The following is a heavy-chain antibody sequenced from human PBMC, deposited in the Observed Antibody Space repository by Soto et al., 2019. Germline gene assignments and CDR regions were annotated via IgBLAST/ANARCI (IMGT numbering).Heavy chain of an antibody. J-gene: IGHJ6*02. CDR2: ISYDGSNK. V-gene: IGHV3-30-3*01. CDR3: ARTPDYYYYGMDV. Sequence: QVQLVESGGGVVQPGRSLRLSCAASGFTFSSYAMHWVRQAPGKGLEWVAVISYDGSNKYYADSVKGRFTISRDNSKNTLYLQKNSIRAEDTAVYYCARTPDYYYYGMDVWGQGTTVTVSS. CDR1: GFTFSSYA.